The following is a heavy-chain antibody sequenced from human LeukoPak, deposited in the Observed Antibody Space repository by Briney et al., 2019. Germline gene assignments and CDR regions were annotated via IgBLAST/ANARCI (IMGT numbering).Heavy chain of an antibody. CDR3: ARDLIAVAGSGLVDY. D-gene: IGHD6-19*01. CDR2: INLSGGST. CDR1: GYTFTSYY. Sequence: GASVKVSCKASGYTFTSYYIHWVRQTPGQGLEWMGIINLSGGSTSYAQKFQGRVTMTRDTSTSTVYMELSSLRSEDTAVYYCARDLIAVAGSGLVDYWGQGTLVTVSS. J-gene: IGHJ4*02. V-gene: IGHV1-46*01.